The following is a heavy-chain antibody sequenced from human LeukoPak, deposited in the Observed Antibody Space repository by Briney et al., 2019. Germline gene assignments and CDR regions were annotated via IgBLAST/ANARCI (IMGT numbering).Heavy chain of an antibody. Sequence: GGSLRLSCAASGFTFSRYSMNWVRQAPGKGLEWVSYISSSSTIYYADSVKGRFTISRDNAKNSLYLQMNSLRAEDTAVYYCARDGPNYCSSTSCYGSYYYFDLWGRGTLVTVSS. V-gene: IGHV3-48*01. CDR1: GFTFSRYS. CDR2: ISSSSTI. J-gene: IGHJ2*01. CDR3: ARDGPNYCSSTSCYGSYYYFDL. D-gene: IGHD2-2*01.